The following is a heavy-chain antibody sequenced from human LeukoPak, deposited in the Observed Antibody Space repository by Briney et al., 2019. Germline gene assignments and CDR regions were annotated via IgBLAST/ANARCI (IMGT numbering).Heavy chain of an antibody. V-gene: IGHV3-21*01. J-gene: IGHJ4*02. Sequence: GGSLRLSCAASGFTFSSYAMNWVRQAPGKGLEWVSSITWNSTYIYYADSVKGRFTIYRDNAQKSLYLQMNNLRAEDTAVYYCARGQHGGTFGGVIVHVSGFDYWGQGALVTVSS. D-gene: IGHD3-16*02. CDR2: ITWNSTYI. CDR3: ARGQHGGTFGGVIVHVSGFDY. CDR1: GFTFSSYA.